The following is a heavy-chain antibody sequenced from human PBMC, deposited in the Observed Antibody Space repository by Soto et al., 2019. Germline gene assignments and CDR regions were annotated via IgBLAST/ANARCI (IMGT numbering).Heavy chain of an antibody. CDR3: ARRYCSGGSCYSRLTWFDP. CDR1: GGSISSSSYY. D-gene: IGHD2-15*01. V-gene: IGHV4-39*01. J-gene: IGHJ5*02. Sequence: QLQLQESGPGLVKPSETLSLTCTVSGGSISSSSYYWGWIRQPPGKGLAWIGSIYYSGSTYYNPSLKSRVTICVDTSKNQFSLKLSSVTAADTAVYYCARRYCSGGSCYSRLTWFDPWGQGTLVTVSS. CDR2: IYYSGST.